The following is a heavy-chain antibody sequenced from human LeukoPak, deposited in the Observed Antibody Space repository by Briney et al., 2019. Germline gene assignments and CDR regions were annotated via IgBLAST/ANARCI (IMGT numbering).Heavy chain of an antibody. D-gene: IGHD4-17*01. J-gene: IGHJ4*02. CDR1: GYTFTGYY. CDR2: INPNSGGT. Sequence: ASVKVSCKASGYTFTGYYMHWVRQAPGQGLEGMGWINPNSGGTNYAQKFQGRVTMTRDPSISTAYMELSRLRSDESAVYYCARVGENGDYFDYWGQGTLVTVSS. V-gene: IGHV1-2*02. CDR3: ARVGENGDYFDY.